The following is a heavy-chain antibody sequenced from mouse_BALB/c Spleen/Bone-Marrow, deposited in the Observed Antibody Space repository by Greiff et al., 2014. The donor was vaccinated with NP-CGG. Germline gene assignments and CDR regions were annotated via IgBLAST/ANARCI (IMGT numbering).Heavy chain of an antibody. J-gene: IGHJ3*01. CDR3: ARGGELRPWFAY. Sequence: EVQRVESGGGLVKPGGSLKLSCAASGFTFSSYAMSWVRQTPEKRLEWVASISSGGNTYYPDSMKGRFTISRDNARNTLYLQMSSLRSEDTAMYYCARGGELRPWFAYWGQGTLVTVSA. D-gene: IGHD2-4*01. CDR2: ISSGGNT. V-gene: IGHV5-6-5*01. CDR1: GFTFSSYA.